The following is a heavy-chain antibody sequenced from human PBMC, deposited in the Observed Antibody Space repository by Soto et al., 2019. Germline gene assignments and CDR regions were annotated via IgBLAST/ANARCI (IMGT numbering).Heavy chain of an antibody. D-gene: IGHD2-15*01. CDR2: IKQDGSEK. Sequence: EVQLVESGGGLVQPGGSLRLSCVASGFTFSSYWMSWVRQAPGKGLEWVANIKQDGSEKYYVDSVKGRFTISRDNAKNSLYLQMNSLRAEDTAVYYCARDRYCSGGSCYSLSWFDPWGQGTLVTVSS. CDR1: GFTFSSYW. CDR3: ARDRYCSGGSCYSLSWFDP. J-gene: IGHJ5*02. V-gene: IGHV3-7*01.